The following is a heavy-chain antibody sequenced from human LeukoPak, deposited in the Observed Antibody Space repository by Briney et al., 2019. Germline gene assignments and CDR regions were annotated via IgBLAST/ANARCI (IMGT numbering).Heavy chain of an antibody. CDR2: LGTAGDT. V-gene: IGHV3-13*01. J-gene: IGHJ4*02. D-gene: IGHD4/OR15-4a*01. CDR3: AREAPTKGAFDY. CDR1: GFTLTNYA. Sequence: GGSLRLSCAASGFTLTNYAMHWVRQPAGEGLEWVSALGTAGDTFYPGSVKGRFTISRDNSKNTLYLQMNSLRAEDTAVYYCAREAPTKGAFDYWGQGTLVTVSS.